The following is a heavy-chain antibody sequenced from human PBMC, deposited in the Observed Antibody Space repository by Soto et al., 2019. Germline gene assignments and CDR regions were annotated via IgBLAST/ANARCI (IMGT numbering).Heavy chain of an antibody. J-gene: IGHJ6*02. CDR3: AARGKGYCSGGSCYVYYGMDV. V-gene: IGHV1-58*01. CDR1: GFTFTSSA. D-gene: IGHD2-15*01. Sequence: QMQLVQSGPEVKKPGTSVKVSCKASGFTFTSSAVQWVRQARGQRLEWIGWIVVGSGNTNYAQKFQERVTITRDMSTXTAXMXLSSLRSEDTAVYYCAARGKGYCSGGSCYVYYGMDVWGQGTTVTVSS. CDR2: IVVGSGNT.